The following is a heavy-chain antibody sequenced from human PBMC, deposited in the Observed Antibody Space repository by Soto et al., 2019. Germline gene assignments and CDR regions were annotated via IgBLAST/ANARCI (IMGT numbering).Heavy chain of an antibody. CDR2: IYRGGTT. V-gene: IGHV3-53*01. CDR1: GFTVNRNY. J-gene: IGHJ3*01. D-gene: IGHD4-17*01. Sequence: GGSLRLSCAASGFTVNRNYMTWVRQAPGKGLEWVSVIYRGGTTYYSDSVKGRFTISRDNSKNTVYLQMDNLRAEDTAVYYCARDQQDDNGLNVPEVWGQGTMVTVSS. CDR3: ARDQQDDNGLNVPEV.